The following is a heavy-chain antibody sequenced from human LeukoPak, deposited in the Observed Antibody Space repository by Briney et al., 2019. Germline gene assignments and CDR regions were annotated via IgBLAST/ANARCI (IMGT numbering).Heavy chain of an antibody. D-gene: IGHD3-22*01. Sequence: PGGSLRLSCAASGFTFDDYGMSWVRQAPGKGLEWVSGINWNGGSTGYADSVKGRFTISRDNAKNSLYLQMNSLRAEDMALYYCARDGRPYYYDSSGYLRSPHYWGQGTLVTVSS. CDR3: ARDGRPYYYDSSGYLRSPHY. V-gene: IGHV3-20*04. CDR1: GFTFDDYG. J-gene: IGHJ4*02. CDR2: INWNGGST.